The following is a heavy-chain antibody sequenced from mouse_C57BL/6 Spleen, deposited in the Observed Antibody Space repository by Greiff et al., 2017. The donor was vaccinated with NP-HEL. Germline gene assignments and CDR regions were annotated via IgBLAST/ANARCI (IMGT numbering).Heavy chain of an antibody. CDR3: ARSGSLWYFDV. D-gene: IGHD1-1*01. Sequence: VQLKESGPELVKPGASVKISCKASGYAFSSSWMNWVKQRPGKGLEWIGRIYPGDGDTNYNGKFKGKATLTADKSSSTAYMQLSSLTSEDSAVYFCARSGSLWYFDVWGTGTTVTVSS. J-gene: IGHJ1*03. CDR2: IYPGDGDT. CDR1: GYAFSSSW. V-gene: IGHV1-82*01.